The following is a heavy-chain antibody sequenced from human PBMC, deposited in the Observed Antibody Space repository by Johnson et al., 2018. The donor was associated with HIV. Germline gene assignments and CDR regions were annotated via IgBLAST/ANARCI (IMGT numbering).Heavy chain of an antibody. Sequence: QVQLVESGGGVVQPGRSLRLSCAASGFTFSSYGMHWVRQAPGKGLEWVAVISYDGSNKYYADSATGRFTISRDNSKNTLYLQMNSLRAEDTAVYYCARSLGVVGAIGKGAFDIWGQGTMVTVSS. V-gene: IGHV3-30*03. D-gene: IGHD1-26*01. CDR2: ISYDGSNK. CDR3: ARSLGVVGAIGKGAFDI. J-gene: IGHJ3*02. CDR1: GFTFSSYG.